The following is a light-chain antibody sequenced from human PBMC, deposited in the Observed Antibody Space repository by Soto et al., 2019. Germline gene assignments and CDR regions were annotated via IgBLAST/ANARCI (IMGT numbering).Light chain of an antibody. CDR1: QSISSW. CDR2: KAS. Sequence: DIQMTQSLSTLSASVGDRVTITCRASQSISSWLAWYQQKPGTAPKLLIYKASTLQSGVPSRFSGSGSGTEFTLTISSLQSDDSATYYCQQYNDNWTFGQGTKVDIK. CDR3: QQYNDNWT. V-gene: IGKV1-5*03. J-gene: IGKJ1*01.